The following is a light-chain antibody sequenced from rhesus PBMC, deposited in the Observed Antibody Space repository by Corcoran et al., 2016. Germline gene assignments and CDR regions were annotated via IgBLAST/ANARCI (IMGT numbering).Light chain of an antibody. CDR1: QSLSNY. CDR2: RAS. Sequence: DIQMTQSPSSLSASVGDRVTITCQASQSLSNYLNWYQQKQGKIPKLLIYRASSLQSGIPSRFSGSGSGTDFTLTISSLQPEDFATYYCQQGYSYPPTFGGGTKVELK. CDR3: QQGYSYPPT. J-gene: IGKJ4*01. V-gene: IGKV1S9*01.